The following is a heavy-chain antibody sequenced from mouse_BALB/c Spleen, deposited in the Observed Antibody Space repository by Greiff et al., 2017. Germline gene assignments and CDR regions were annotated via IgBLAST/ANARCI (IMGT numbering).Heavy chain of an antibody. Sequence: VQLQQSGAELAKPGASVKMSCKASGYTFTSYWMHWVKQRPGQGLEWIGYINPSTGYTEYNQKFKDKATLTADKSSSTAYMQLSSLTSEDSAVYYCASPLSRLNYAMDYWGQGTSVTVSS. V-gene: IGHV1-7*01. CDR2: INPSTGYT. J-gene: IGHJ4*01. D-gene: IGHD1-2*01. CDR1: GYTFTSYW. CDR3: ASPLSRLNYAMDY.